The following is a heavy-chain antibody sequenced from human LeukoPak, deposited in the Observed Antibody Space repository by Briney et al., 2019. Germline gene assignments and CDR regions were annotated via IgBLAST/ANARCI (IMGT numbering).Heavy chain of an antibody. V-gene: IGHV4-30-4*01. CDR2: IYYSGST. Sequence: SETLSLTCTVSGGSISSGDYSWSWIRQPPGKGLEWIGYIYYSGSTYYNPSLKSRVTISVDTSKNQFSLKLRSVTAADTAVYYCAREGYSSSWYEDDAFDIWGQGTMVTVSS. CDR1: GGSISSGDYS. D-gene: IGHD6-13*01. J-gene: IGHJ3*02. CDR3: AREGYSSSWYEDDAFDI.